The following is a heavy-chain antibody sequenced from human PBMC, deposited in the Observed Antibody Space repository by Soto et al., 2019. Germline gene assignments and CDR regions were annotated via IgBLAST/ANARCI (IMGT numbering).Heavy chain of an antibody. CDR3: ARVLRYFDWLHDTLGGMDY. CDR2: IYYSGST. CDR1: GGSISSSSYY. Sequence: QLQLQESGPGLVKPSETLSLTCTVSGGSISSSSYYWGWIRQPPGKGLEWIGSIYYSGSTYYNPSLKSRVTISVDTSKNQFSLKLSSVTAADTAVYYCARVLRYFDWLHDTLGGMDYWGQGTLVTVSS. J-gene: IGHJ4*02. V-gene: IGHV4-39*01. D-gene: IGHD3-9*01.